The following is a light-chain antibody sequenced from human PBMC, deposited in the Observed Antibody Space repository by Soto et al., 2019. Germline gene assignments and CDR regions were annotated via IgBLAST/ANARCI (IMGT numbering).Light chain of an antibody. J-gene: IGKJ4*01. Sequence: EIVMTQSPATLSVSPGERATLSCRASQSVSSDLAWYQQKPGQAPRLLIYDASTRATGVPVRFSGSGSGTEFTLTISSLQSEDFALYYCQQYNKWPPLTFGGGTKVEI. CDR2: DAS. V-gene: IGKV3-15*01. CDR1: QSVSSD. CDR3: QQYNKWPPLT.